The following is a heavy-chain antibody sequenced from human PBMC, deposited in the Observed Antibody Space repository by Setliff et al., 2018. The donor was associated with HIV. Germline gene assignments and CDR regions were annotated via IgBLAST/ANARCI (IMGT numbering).Heavy chain of an antibody. V-gene: IGHV1-18*01. CDR1: GYSFSSHG. CDR3: AKDISASALYYYGMDV. Sequence: GASVKVSCKTSGYSFSSHGVSWVRQAPGQGLEWVGWISSYTGKTEYAQNVQGRVTLTTDTSTSTAYMELRSLRPDDTAVYYCAKDISASALYYYGMDVWGQGTTVTVSS. J-gene: IGHJ6*02. CDR2: ISSYTGKT. D-gene: IGHD6-13*01.